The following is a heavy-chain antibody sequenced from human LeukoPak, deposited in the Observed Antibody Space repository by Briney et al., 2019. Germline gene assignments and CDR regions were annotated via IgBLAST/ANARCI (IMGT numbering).Heavy chain of an antibody. CDR1: GGSIISTNW. J-gene: IGHJ4*02. Sequence: PSGTLSLTCAVPGGSIISTNWWTWVRQPPGKGLEWIGEIYHSGSTNYNPSLKSRVTMSVDKSKNQFSLKVSSVTAADTAVYYCAGRISDFSSDYWGQGTLVTVSS. CDR2: IYHSGST. CDR3: AGRISDFSSDY. V-gene: IGHV4-4*02. D-gene: IGHD3-3*01.